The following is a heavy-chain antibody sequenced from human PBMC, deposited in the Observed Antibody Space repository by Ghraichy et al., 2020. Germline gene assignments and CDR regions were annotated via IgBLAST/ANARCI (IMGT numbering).Heavy chain of an antibody. Sequence: GGSLRLSCAASGFTVSSNYMSWVRQAPGKGLEWVSVIYSGGSTYYADSVKGRFTISRDNSKNTLYLQMNSLRAEDTAVYYCARVGRRYSGYDYAYWGQGNLVTVSS. V-gene: IGHV3-53*01. CDR1: GFTVSSNY. D-gene: IGHD5-12*01. CDR3: ARVGRRYSGYDYAY. J-gene: IGHJ4*02. CDR2: IYSGGST.